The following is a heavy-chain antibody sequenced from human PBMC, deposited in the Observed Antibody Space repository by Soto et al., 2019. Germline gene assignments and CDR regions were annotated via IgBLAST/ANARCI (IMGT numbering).Heavy chain of an antibody. Sequence: QVQLQESGPGLVKPSETLSLTCTVSGVSISSYYWSWIRQPPGKGLEWIGYIYYSGSTNYNPSLKSRVTISVDTSKYQFSLKLSSVTAADTAVYYCARSRGGYFDYWGQGTLVTVSS. D-gene: IGHD3-16*01. V-gene: IGHV4-59*01. J-gene: IGHJ4*02. CDR2: IYYSGST. CDR1: GVSISSYY. CDR3: ARSRGGYFDY.